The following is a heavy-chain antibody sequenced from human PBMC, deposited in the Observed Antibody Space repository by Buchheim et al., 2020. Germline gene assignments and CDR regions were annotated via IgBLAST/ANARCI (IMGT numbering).Heavy chain of an antibody. V-gene: IGHV1-69*06. D-gene: IGHD3-10*01. J-gene: IGHJ6*02. CDR1: GGTFSSYA. CDR2: IIPIFGTA. CDR3: ARIRITMVRELPMNYYYGMDV. Sequence: QVQLVQSGAEVKKPGSSVKVSCKASGGTFSSYAISWVRQAPGQGLEWMGGIIPIFGTANYAQKFQGRVTITADKSTSKAYMELSSLRSEDTAVYYCARIRITMVRELPMNYYYGMDVWGQGTT.